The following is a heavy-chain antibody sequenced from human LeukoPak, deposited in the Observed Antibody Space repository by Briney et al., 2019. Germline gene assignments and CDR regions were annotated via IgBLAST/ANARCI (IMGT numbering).Heavy chain of an antibody. CDR3: ASYGESFDY. CDR1: GFTFSSYW. CDR2: IKQDGSEK. D-gene: IGHD4-17*01. J-gene: IGHJ4*02. V-gene: IGHV3-7*03. Sequence: GSLRLSCAASGFTFSSYWMSWVGRAPGKGLEWVANIKQDGSEKYYVDSVKGRFTISRDNAKNSLYLQMNSLRAEDTAVYYCASYGESFDYWGQGTLVTVSS.